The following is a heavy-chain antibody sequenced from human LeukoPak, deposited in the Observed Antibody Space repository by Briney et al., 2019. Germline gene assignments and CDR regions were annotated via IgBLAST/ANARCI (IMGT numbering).Heavy chain of an antibody. J-gene: IGHJ4*02. CDR2: ISGSGGNT. D-gene: IGHD3-22*01. CDR3: ARDDSLDY. Sequence: GGSLRLSCAASGFTFRNYAMSWVRQAPGKGLEWVSAISGSGGNTYYADSVMGRFSISRDNSKNTLYLQMNSLRAEDTAVYYCARDDSLDYWGQGTLVTVSS. V-gene: IGHV3-23*01. CDR1: GFTFRNYA.